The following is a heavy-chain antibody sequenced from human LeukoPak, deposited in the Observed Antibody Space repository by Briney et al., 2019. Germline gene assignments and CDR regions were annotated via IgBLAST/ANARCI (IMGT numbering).Heavy chain of an antibody. J-gene: IGHJ4*02. V-gene: IGHV3-21*01. CDR3: SRGSYNSGVTSDY. Sequence: GGSLRLSCAASGFTFSDYSMNWVRQAPGKGLEWVSYISTSGNYIYYADSVKGRFTISRDNAKNSLYLQMNSLRAEDTAVYYCSRGSYNSGVTSDYWGQGNLVTVSS. CDR1: GFTFSDYS. D-gene: IGHD3-22*01. CDR2: ISTSGNYI.